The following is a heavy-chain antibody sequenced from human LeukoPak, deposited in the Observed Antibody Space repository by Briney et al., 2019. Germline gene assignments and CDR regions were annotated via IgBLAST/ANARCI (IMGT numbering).Heavy chain of an antibody. CDR2: INSDGSST. V-gene: IGHV3-74*01. J-gene: IGHJ4*02. CDR3: ARENYDSSGYYYVDFDY. D-gene: IGHD3-22*01. Sequence: PGGSLRLSCAASGFTFSDYYMSWIRQAPGKGLVWVSRINSDGSSTSYADSVKGRFTISRDNAKNTLYLQMNSLRAEDTAVYYCARENYDSSGYYYVDFDYWGQGTLVTVSS. CDR1: GFTFSDYY.